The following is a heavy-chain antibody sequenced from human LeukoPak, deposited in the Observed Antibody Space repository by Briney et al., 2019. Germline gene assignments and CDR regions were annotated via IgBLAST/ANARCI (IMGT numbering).Heavy chain of an antibody. CDR1: GFTFSSYG. D-gene: IGHD5-18*01. J-gene: IGHJ6*04. V-gene: IGHV3-33*06. CDR2: IWYDGSNK. Sequence: GGSLRLSCAASGFTFSSYGMHWVRQAPGKGLEWVAVIWYDGSNKYYADSVKGRFTISRDNSKNTLYLQMNSLRAEDTAVYYCAKDTAMVTYRGYYYYGMDVWGKGTTVTVSS. CDR3: AKDTAMVTYRGYYYYGMDV.